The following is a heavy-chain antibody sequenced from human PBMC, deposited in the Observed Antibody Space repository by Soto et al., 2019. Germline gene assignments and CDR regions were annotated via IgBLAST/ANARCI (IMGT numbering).Heavy chain of an antibody. CDR1: GFTFSNAW. J-gene: IGHJ4*02. Sequence: EVQLVESGGGLVKPGGSLRLSCAASGFTFSNAWLNWVRQAPGKGLEWVGRIKSKTDGGTTDYAAPVKGRFTISRDDSKNTLYLQMNSLKTEDTAVYYCTTDFFVAGIFDYWGQGTLVTVSS. V-gene: IGHV3-15*07. CDR2: IKSKTDGGTT. D-gene: IGHD6-19*01. CDR3: TTDFFVAGIFDY.